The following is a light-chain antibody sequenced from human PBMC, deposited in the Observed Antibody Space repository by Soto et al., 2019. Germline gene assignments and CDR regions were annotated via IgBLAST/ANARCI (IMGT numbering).Light chain of an antibody. CDR1: NVSSSS. CDR3: QQSDSTPRT. CDR2: ASS. Sequence: IQMTQSPSSLSASVGDRVTITFRARNVSSSSLNWYQQKPGKAPRFLIYASSSLQSGVPSRFRGSASGTDFTLTISSLEPEDFAAYYCQQSDSTPRTFGQGTKVDIK. V-gene: IGKV1-39*01. J-gene: IGKJ1*01.